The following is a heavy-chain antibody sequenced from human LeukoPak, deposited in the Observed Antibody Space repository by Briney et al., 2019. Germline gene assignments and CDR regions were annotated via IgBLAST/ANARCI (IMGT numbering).Heavy chain of an antibody. D-gene: IGHD6-13*01. Sequence: GGSLRLSCAASGFTFSSYAMSWVRHAPGKGLEWVSAISGSGGSTYYADSVKGRFTISRDNSKNTLYLQMNSLRAEDTAVYYCAKATKYSSSYPDYWGQGTLVTVSS. V-gene: IGHV3-23*01. CDR2: ISGSGGST. CDR1: GFTFSSYA. CDR3: AKATKYSSSYPDY. J-gene: IGHJ4*02.